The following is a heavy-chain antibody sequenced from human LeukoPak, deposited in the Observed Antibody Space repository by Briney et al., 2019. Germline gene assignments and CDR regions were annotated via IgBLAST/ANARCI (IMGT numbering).Heavy chain of an antibody. J-gene: IGHJ4*02. CDR3: ARARSSWYRGGFDY. V-gene: IGHV3-53*01. Sequence: GGSLSLSCAASGLTVSRNYMSWVRQATGEGLEWVSVIYSGGSTYYADSVKGRFTISRDNSKNTLYLQMNSLRAEDTAVYYCARARSSWYRGGFDYWGQGTLVTVSS. D-gene: IGHD6-13*01. CDR2: IYSGGST. CDR1: GLTVSRNY.